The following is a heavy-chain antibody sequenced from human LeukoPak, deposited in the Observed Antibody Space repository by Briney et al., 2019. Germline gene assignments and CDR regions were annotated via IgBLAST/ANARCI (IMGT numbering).Heavy chain of an antibody. D-gene: IGHD4-17*01. Sequence: SQTLSLTCTVSGGSISSGGYYWSWIRQHPGKGLEWIGYIYYSGSTYYNPSLRSRVTISVDTSKNQFSLKLSSVTAADTAVYYCARSVENDYGDYKYYFDYRGQGTLVTVSS. V-gene: IGHV4-31*03. J-gene: IGHJ4*02. CDR3: ARSVENDYGDYKYYFDY. CDR1: GGSISSGGYY. CDR2: IYYSGST.